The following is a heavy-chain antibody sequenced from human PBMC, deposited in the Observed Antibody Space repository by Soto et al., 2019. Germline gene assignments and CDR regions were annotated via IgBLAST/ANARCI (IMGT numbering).Heavy chain of an antibody. CDR2: INPNSGVT. CDR1: GCSFTGYY. CDR3: ANDRVVIAARRHWFDP. J-gene: IGHJ5*02. Sequence: ASVKVSCKASGCSFTGYYIYWVRQAPGQGLDGMGWINPNSGVTTYAQKFQGRVTMTRDTSISTAYMELNRLTSNATAVYYCANDRVVIAARRHWFDPWGQGTLVTVSS. D-gene: IGHD6-6*01. V-gene: IGHV1-2*02.